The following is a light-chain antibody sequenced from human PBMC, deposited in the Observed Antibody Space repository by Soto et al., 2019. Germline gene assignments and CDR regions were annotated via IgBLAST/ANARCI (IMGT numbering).Light chain of an antibody. CDR1: QSVSSAL. Sequence: EIVLTQSPDTLSLSPGERATLSCRASQSVSSALLAWYQQKPGQAPRLLIYRASTMATGIPDRFTGSGSGTDFTLTISRLEPEDFAVYYCQQYESSPLTFGGGTKVEIK. J-gene: IGKJ4*01. CDR2: RAS. CDR3: QQYESSPLT. V-gene: IGKV3-20*01.